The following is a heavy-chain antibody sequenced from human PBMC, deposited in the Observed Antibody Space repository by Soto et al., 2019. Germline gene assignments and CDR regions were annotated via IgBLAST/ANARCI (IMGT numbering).Heavy chain of an antibody. D-gene: IGHD3-9*01. Sequence: ASVKVSCKASGYTFTSYAMHWVRQAPGQRLEWMGWINAGNGNTKYSQKFQGRVTITRDTSASTAYMELSSLRSEDTAVYYCARVYYDILTGSHLRWFHPWGQGTLVTVSS. CDR1: GYTFTSYA. CDR2: INAGNGNT. V-gene: IGHV1-3*01. J-gene: IGHJ5*02. CDR3: ARVYYDILTGSHLRWFHP.